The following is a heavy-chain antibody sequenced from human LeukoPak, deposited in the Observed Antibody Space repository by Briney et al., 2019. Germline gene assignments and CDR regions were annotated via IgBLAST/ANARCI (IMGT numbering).Heavy chain of an antibody. J-gene: IGHJ4*02. Sequence: SETLSLTCAVYGGSFSGYYWSWIRQPPGKGLEWIGEINHSGSTNYNPSFKSRVTISVDTSKSQFSLKLSSVTAADTAVYYCARDRGSTRPFDYWGQGTLVTVSS. CDR1: GGSFSGYY. D-gene: IGHD2-2*01. V-gene: IGHV4-34*01. CDR2: INHSGST. CDR3: ARDRGSTRPFDY.